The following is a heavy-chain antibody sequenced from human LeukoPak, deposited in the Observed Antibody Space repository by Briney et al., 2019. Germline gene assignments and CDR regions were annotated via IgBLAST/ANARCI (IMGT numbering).Heavy chain of an antibody. CDR2: ISPDNGVT. D-gene: IGHD4-17*01. J-gene: IGHJ4*02. CDR3: ARKTTALDY. Sequence: ASVKVSCKTSGYTFTDYYLYWVRQAPGQGPEWMGRISPDNGVTKIAQKFQGRVTMTRDTSINTINMELGRLTGDDTAVYYCARKTTALDYWGQGTQISV. V-gene: IGHV1-2*06. CDR1: GYTFTDYY.